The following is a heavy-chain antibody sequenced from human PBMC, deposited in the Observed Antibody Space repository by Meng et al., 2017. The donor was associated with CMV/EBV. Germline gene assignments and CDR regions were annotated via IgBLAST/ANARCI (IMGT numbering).Heavy chain of an antibody. V-gene: IGHV4-59*01. CDR1: GGSISSYF. J-gene: IGHJ5*02. CDR3: ARARGYSSSSKNWFDP. Sequence: SETLSLTCTVSGGSISSYFWSWIRQPPGKGLEYIGFIYYTGSTSYNPSLKSRVTISVDTSKNQFTLKLSSVTAADTAVYYCARARGYSSSSKNWFDPWGQGTLVTVSS. CDR2: IYYTGST. D-gene: IGHD6-6*01.